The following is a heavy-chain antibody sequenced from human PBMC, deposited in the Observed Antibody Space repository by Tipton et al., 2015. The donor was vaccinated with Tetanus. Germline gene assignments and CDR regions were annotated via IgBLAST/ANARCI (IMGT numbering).Heavy chain of an antibody. Sequence: QLVQSGGGLIQPGGSLRLSCAASGFSVTSSYMSWVRQAPGKGLEWVSVIYTGGTIYYADSVKGRFTISRDNSKNTLYLQMNSLRAEDTALYYCAREADCSGGSCFSGDFDTWGQGTQVTVSS. V-gene: IGHV3-53*01. J-gene: IGHJ4*02. D-gene: IGHD2-15*01. CDR3: AREADCSGGSCFSGDFDT. CDR1: GFSVTSSY. CDR2: IYTGGTI.